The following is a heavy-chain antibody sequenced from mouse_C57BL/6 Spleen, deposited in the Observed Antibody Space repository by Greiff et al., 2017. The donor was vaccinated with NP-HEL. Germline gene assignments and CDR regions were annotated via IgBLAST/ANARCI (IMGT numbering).Heavy chain of an antibody. D-gene: IGHD2-4*01. CDR1: GFTFSSYA. CDR3: TRDNDYDGGSFDY. V-gene: IGHV5-9-1*02. CDR2: ISSGGDYI. Sequence: EVKLVESGEGLVKPGGSLKLSCAASGFTFSSYAMSWVRQTPEKRLEWVAYISSGGDYIYYADTVKGRFTISRDNARNTLYLQMSSLKSEDTAMYYCTRDNDYDGGSFDYWGQGTTLTVSS. J-gene: IGHJ2*01.